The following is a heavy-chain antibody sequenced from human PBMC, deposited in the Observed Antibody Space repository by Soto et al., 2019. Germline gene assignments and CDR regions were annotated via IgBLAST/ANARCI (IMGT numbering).Heavy chain of an antibody. CDR3: ARISKGRYCMDV. V-gene: IGHV4-31*03. Sequence: QVQLQESGPGLVKPSQTLSLTCTVSGGSISSGGYYWSWIRQHPGKGLEWIGYIYYSGSTYYNPSLRRRVTVSVDTSKNQFSLKLSSVTAADTAVYYCARISKGRYCMDVWGNGTTVTVSS. D-gene: IGHD4-4*01. CDR2: IYYSGST. CDR1: GGSISSGGYY. J-gene: IGHJ6*03.